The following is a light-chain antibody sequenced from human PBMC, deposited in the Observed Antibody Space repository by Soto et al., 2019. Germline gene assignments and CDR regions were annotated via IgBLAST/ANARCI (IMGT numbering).Light chain of an antibody. V-gene: IGKV3-11*01. CDR2: DAS. Sequence: EILLTQSPATLSLSPGERATLSCRASQSVSSYLAWYQQKPGQAPRLLIYDASNRATGIPTRFSGSGSGTDFTLTISSLVPEDFAVYYCQQRSNWPVTFGPGTKVDIK. CDR3: QQRSNWPVT. CDR1: QSVSSY. J-gene: IGKJ3*01.